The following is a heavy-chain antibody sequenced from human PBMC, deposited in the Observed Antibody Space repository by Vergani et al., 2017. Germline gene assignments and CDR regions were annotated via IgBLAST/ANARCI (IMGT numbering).Heavy chain of an antibody. J-gene: IGHJ4*02. CDR2: IHPADSDT. CDR1: GYSFTNYW. Sequence: EVQLVQSGAEVKKPGESLKIPCKISGYSFTNYWIVWVRQMPGKGLEWMGKIHPADSDTRYSPSFQGQVTISVDKSSSTAYLQRSSLRASDSAMYYCARLYGRDSSGSKYFDYWGQGTLVTVSS. D-gene: IGHD3-22*01. V-gene: IGHV5-51*01. CDR3: ARLYGRDSSGSKYFDY.